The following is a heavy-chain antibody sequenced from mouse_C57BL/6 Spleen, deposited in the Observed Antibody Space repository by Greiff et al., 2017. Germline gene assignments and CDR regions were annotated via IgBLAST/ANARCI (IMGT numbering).Heavy chain of an antibody. J-gene: IGHJ3*01. Sequence: EVQLQQSGPELVKPGASVKISCKASGYTFTDYYMNWVQQCHGKSLEWIGDINPNHSGTSYHQKFKGKATLTVDKASSTAYMELSSLTSEDSAIYYCARGDDDPGFAYWGQGTLVTVSA. CDR1: GYTFTDYY. CDR2: INPNHSGT. CDR3: ARGDDDPGFAY. D-gene: IGHD2-3*01. V-gene: IGHV1-26*01.